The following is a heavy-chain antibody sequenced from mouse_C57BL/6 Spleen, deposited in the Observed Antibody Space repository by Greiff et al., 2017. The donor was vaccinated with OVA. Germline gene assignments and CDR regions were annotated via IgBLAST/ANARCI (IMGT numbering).Heavy chain of an antibody. D-gene: IGHD2-4*01. CDR1: GFTFSDFY. CDR3: ARDAGRLRRDWYFDV. V-gene: IGHV7-1*01. J-gene: IGHJ1*03. CDR2: SRNKANDYTT. Sequence: DVMLVESGGGLVQSGRSLRLSCATSGFTFSDFYMEWVRQAPGKGLEWIAASRNKANDYTTEYSASVKGRFIVSRDTSQSILYLQMNALRAEDTAIYYCARDAGRLRRDWYFDVWGTGTTVTVSS.